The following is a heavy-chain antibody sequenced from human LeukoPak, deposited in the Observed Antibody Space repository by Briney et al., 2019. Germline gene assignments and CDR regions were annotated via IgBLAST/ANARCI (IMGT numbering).Heavy chain of an antibody. D-gene: IGHD3-10*01. Sequence: ASVKVSCKASGYTFTGYYMHWVRQAPGQGLEWMGLINPNSGGTNYAQKFQGSVTMTRDTSISTAYMELSRLRSDDTAVYYCARGNNYGSGSLFYGWGQGTLVTVSS. CDR2: INPNSGGT. CDR3: ARGNNYGSGSLFYG. V-gene: IGHV1-2*02. CDR1: GYTFTGYY. J-gene: IGHJ4*02.